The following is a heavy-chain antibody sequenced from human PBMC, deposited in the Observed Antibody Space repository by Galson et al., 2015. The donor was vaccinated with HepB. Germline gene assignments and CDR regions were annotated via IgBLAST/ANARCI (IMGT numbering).Heavy chain of an antibody. CDR3: AKSMPAMAVYYFDY. CDR1: GFTFTSSA. V-gene: IGHV3-23*01. CDR2: ISGSGGST. D-gene: IGHD5-18*01. J-gene: IGHJ4*02. Sequence: SLRLSCAASGFTFTSSAMNWLVRQAPGKGLEWVSTISGSGGSTHYADFVKGRFTISRDNSENTVYLQMNSLRAEDTAIYYCAKSMPAMAVYYFDYWGQGTLVTVSS.